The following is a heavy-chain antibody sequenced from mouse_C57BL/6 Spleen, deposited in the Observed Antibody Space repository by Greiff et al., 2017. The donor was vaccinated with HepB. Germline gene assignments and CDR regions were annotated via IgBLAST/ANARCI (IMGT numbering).Heavy chain of an antibody. CDR3: AREDYDYDVLYYYAMDY. J-gene: IGHJ4*01. CDR1: GYTFTSYG. V-gene: IGHV1-81*01. Sequence: VQLQQSGAELARPGASVKLSCKASGYTFTSYGISWVKQRTGQGLEWIGEIYPRSGNTYYNEKFKGKATLTADKSSSTAYMELRSLTSEDSAVYFCAREDYDYDVLYYYAMDYWGQGTSVTVSS. D-gene: IGHD2-4*01. CDR2: IYPRSGNT.